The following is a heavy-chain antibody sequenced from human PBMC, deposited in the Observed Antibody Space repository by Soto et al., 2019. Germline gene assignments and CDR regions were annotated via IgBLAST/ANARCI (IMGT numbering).Heavy chain of an antibody. CDR3: AVHDYGDYAFDY. D-gene: IGHD4-17*01. V-gene: IGHV3-9*01. CDR1: GFTFDDYA. CDR2: ISWNSGSI. Sequence: GGSLRLSCAASGFTFDDYAMHWVRPAPGKGLEWVSGISWNSGSIGYADSVKGRFTISRDNAKNSLYLQMNSLRAEDTALYYCAVHDYGDYAFDYWGQGTLVTVSS. J-gene: IGHJ4*02.